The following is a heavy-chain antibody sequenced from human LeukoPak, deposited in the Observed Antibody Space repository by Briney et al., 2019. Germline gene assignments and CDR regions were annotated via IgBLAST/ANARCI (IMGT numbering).Heavy chain of an antibody. Sequence: ASVTVSCKASGYTFTGYYMHWVRQAPGQGLEWMGWINPNSGGTNYAQKFQGRVTMTRDTSISTAYMELSRLRSDDTAVYYCARSKGDSSRYYFAVLGYWGQGTLVPVSS. CDR3: ARSKGDSSRYYFAVLGY. J-gene: IGHJ4*02. D-gene: IGHD3-22*01. CDR2: INPNSGGT. V-gene: IGHV1-2*02. CDR1: GYTFTGYY.